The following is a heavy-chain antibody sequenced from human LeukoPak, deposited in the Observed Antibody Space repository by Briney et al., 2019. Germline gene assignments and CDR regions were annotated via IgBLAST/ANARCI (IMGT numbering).Heavy chain of an antibody. D-gene: IGHD3-10*01. CDR1: GXSIIGYY. Sequence: SETLSLTCTVSGXSIIGYYWSWIRQAPGKGLECIGYMFHSGSRGTTDYNPSLKSRATISVDMSKNQISLKVTSVTAADTAVFYCARGPVTTMVPGVFHIDFPFDPWGQGTLVTVSS. J-gene: IGHJ5*02. CDR2: MFHSGSRGTT. V-gene: IGHV4-59*08. CDR3: ARGPVTTMVPGVFHIDFPFDP.